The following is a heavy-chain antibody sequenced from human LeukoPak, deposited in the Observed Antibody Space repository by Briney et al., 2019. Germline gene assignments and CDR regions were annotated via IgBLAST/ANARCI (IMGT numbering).Heavy chain of an antibody. J-gene: IGHJ3*02. Sequence: SETLSLTCAVYGGSFSGYYWSWIRQPPGKGLEWIGEINHSGSTNYNPSLKSRVTISVDTSKNQFSLKLSSVTAADTAVYYCARGPKRITMIVVVITGDDDAFDIWGQGTMVTVSS. CDR3: ARGPKRITMIVVVITGDDDAFDI. CDR2: INHSGST. V-gene: IGHV4-34*01. D-gene: IGHD3-22*01. CDR1: GGSFSGYY.